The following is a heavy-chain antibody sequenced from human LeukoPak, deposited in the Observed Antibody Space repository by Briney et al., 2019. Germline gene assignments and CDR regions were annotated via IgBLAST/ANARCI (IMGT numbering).Heavy chain of an antibody. Sequence: SETLSLTCTVSGGSINSYYWSWIRQPPGKGLEWIGSIYYSGSTYYNPSLKSRVTISVDTSKNQLSLKLSSVTAADTAVYYCARLFRVVYYYGSGSFRYFDYWGQGTLVTVSS. CDR2: IYYSGST. J-gene: IGHJ4*02. V-gene: IGHV4-39*01. CDR1: GGSINSYY. D-gene: IGHD3-10*01. CDR3: ARLFRVVYYYGSGSFRYFDY.